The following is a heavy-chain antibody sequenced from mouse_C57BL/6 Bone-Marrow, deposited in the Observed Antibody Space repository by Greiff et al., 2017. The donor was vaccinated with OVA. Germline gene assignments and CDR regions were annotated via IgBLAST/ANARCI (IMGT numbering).Heavy chain of an antibody. CDR1: GFTFSDYG. V-gene: IGHV5-17*01. Sequence: DVMLVESGGGLVKPGGSLKLSCAASGFTFSDYGMHWVRQAPEKGLEWVAYISSGSSTIYYADTVKGRFTISRDNAKNTLFLQMTSLRSEDTAMYYCARRHYYGSSPYWYFDVWGTGTTVTVSS. CDR2: ISSGSSTI. D-gene: IGHD1-1*01. CDR3: ARRHYYGSSPYWYFDV. J-gene: IGHJ1*03.